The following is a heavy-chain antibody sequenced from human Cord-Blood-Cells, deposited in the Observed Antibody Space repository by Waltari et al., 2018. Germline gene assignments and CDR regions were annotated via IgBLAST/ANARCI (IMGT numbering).Heavy chain of an antibody. CDR3: ARGRIAAAGDAFDI. CDR1: GGSFSGYY. D-gene: IGHD6-13*01. Sequence: QVQLQQWGAGLLKPSETLSLTCAVYGGSFSGYYWSWIRQPPGKGLEWIGEINHSGSTNSNPSLKSRVTISVDTSKNQFSLKLSSVTAADTAVYYCARGRIAAAGDAFDIWGQGTMVTVSS. J-gene: IGHJ3*02. V-gene: IGHV4-34*01. CDR2: INHSGST.